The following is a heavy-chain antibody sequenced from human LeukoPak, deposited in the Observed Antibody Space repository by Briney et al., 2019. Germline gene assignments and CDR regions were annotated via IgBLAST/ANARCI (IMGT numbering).Heavy chain of an antibody. CDR1: GGSISSSSYY. D-gene: IGHD5-24*01. CDR2: IYYSGST. J-gene: IGHJ3*02. CDR3: ARQDGDAAFDI. Sequence: PSETLSLTCTVSGGSISSSSYYWGWIRQPPGKGLEWIGSIYYSGSTYYNPSFKSRVTISVDTSKNQFSLKLSSVTAADTDVYYCARQDGDAAFDIWGQGTMVTVSS. V-gene: IGHV4-39*01.